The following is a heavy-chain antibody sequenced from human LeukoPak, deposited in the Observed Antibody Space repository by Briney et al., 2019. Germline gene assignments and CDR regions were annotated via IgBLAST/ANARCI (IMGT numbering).Heavy chain of an antibody. V-gene: IGHV3-7*05. CDR2: IKQDGSEK. CDR1: GFTFSTYW. D-gene: IGHD1-26*01. CDR3: ARVLTGTVGAWGYYYYYGMDV. Sequence: PGGSLRLSCAASGFTFSTYWMSWVRQAPGKGLEWVANIKQDGSEKYYVDSVKGRFTISRDNAKNSLYLQMNSLRAEDTAVYYCARVLTGTVGAWGYYYYYGMDVWGQGTTVTVSS. J-gene: IGHJ6*02.